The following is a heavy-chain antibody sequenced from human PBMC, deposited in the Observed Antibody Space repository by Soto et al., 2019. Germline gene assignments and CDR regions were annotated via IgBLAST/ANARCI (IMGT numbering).Heavy chain of an antibody. V-gene: IGHV1-2*02. CDR2: INPNSGGT. CDR3: ARGEWSYGRAF. Sequence: ASVKVSCKASGYTFTVYYMQWVRQAPGQGLEWMGWINPNSGGTTYAQNFQGRVTMTRDTSISTAYMELSRLRSDEAAGYDCARGEWSYGRAFGGKGTTVPVPP. CDR1: GYTFTVYY. J-gene: IGHJ6*04. D-gene: IGHD3-3*01.